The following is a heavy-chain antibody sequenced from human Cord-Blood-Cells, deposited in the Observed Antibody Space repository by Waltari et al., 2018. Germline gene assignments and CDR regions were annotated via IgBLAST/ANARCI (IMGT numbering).Heavy chain of an antibody. J-gene: IGHJ1*01. D-gene: IGHD6-13*01. V-gene: IGHV4-38-2*01. CDR1: GYSISSGYY. CDR2: IYHSGST. Sequence: QVQLQESGPGLVKPSETLSLTCAVSGYSISSGYYWGWLRQTPGKGLEWIGSIYHSGSTYYNPSLKSRVTISVDTSKNQCSLKLSSVTAADTAVYYCARGGSSSWYEYVPPEHWGQGTLVTVSS. CDR3: ARGGSSSWYEYVPPEH.